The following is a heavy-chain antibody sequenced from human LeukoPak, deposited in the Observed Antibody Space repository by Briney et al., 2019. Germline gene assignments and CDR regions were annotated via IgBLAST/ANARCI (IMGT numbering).Heavy chain of an antibody. CDR3: ARDYASGIYYSADY. J-gene: IGHJ4*02. D-gene: IGHD3-10*01. V-gene: IGHV3-33*01. Sequence: PGGSLRLSCAASGFTFSNFGMHWVRQAPGKGLEWVALIWYDGSKKYYADSVKGRFTISRDNSENTLFLQMSSLTAEDTAVYYCARDYASGIYYSADYWGQGTLVTVSS. CDR1: GFTFSNFG. CDR2: IWYDGSKK.